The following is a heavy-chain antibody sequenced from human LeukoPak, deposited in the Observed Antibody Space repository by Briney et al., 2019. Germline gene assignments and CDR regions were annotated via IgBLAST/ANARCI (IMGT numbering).Heavy chain of an antibody. CDR3: ARDGDDWNYGYWFDP. Sequence: ASVSVSCKASGYTFTGYYMHRVRQAPGQGLEWMGWINPNSGGTNYAQTFQGRVTMTRDTSISTAYMELSRLRSDDTAVYYCARDGDDWNYGYWFDPWGQGTLVTVSS. J-gene: IGHJ5*02. V-gene: IGHV1-2*02. CDR2: INPNSGGT. CDR1: GYTFTGYY. D-gene: IGHD1-7*01.